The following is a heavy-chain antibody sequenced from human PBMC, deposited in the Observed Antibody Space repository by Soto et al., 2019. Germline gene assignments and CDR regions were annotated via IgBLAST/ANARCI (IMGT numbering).Heavy chain of an antibody. CDR1: GDSVSSNSAA. V-gene: IGHV6-1*01. D-gene: IGHD1-7*01. Sequence: QVQLQESGPGLVKPSQTLSLTCVISGDSVSSNSAAWNWIRLSPSRGLEWLARTYYRSRWYNDYAVSVRSRITVNPDTSKNQCSLQLTSVTPEDTAVYYCAGTTSHHWLYMDVWGKGATVTVSS. CDR2: TYYRSRWYN. CDR3: AGTTSHHWLYMDV. J-gene: IGHJ6*03.